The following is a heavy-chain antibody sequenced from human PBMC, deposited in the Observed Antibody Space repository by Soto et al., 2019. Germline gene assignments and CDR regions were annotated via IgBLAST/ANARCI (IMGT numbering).Heavy chain of an antibody. V-gene: IGHV3-30*18. D-gene: IGHD3-10*01. CDR1: GFTFSSYG. J-gene: IGHJ6*02. CDR3: AKDALRTMVRGSGMDV. CDR2: ISYDGSNK. Sequence: PGGSLRLSCAASGFTFSSYGMHWVRQAPGKGLEWVAVISYDGSNKYYADSVKGRFTISRDNSKNTLYLQMNSLRAEDTAVCYCAKDALRTMVRGSGMDVWGQGTTVTVSS.